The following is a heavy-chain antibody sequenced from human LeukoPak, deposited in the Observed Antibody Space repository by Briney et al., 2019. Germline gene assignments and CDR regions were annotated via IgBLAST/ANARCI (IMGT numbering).Heavy chain of an antibody. CDR1: GGSIDSYY. D-gene: IGHD1-26*01. Sequence: SETLSLTCTVSGGSIDSYYWSWIRQPAGKGLEWIGRLYTSGSTNYNPSLKSRVTMSVDTSKNQFSLKLISVTAADTAVYYCASGSYPHYYYYMDVWGKGTTVTVSS. CDR3: ASGSYPHYYYYMDV. CDR2: LYTSGST. V-gene: IGHV4-4*07. J-gene: IGHJ6*03.